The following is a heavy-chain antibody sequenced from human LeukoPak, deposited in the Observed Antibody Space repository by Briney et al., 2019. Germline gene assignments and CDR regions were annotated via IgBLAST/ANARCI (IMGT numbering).Heavy chain of an antibody. V-gene: IGHV4-39*01. CDR1: GGSISSSSYY. D-gene: IGHD6-6*01. Sequence: ASETLSLTCTVSGGSISSSSYYWSWIRQPPGKGLEWIGNIYYSGSTYYNPSLKSRVTISVDTSKNQFSLKLSSVTAADTAVYYCARPGLAARPYYYYGMDVWGQGTTVTVSS. CDR3: ARPGLAARPYYYYGMDV. CDR2: IYYSGST. J-gene: IGHJ6*02.